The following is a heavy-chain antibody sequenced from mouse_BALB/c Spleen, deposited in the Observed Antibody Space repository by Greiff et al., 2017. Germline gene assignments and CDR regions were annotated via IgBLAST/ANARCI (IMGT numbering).Heavy chain of an antibody. Sequence: VKLMESGAELVRPGVSVKISCKGSGYTFTDYAMHWVKQSHAKSLEWIGVISTYYGDASYNQKFKGKATMTVDKSSSTAYMELARLTSEDSAIYYCARTENWDPFAYWGQGTLVTVSA. CDR2: ISTYYGDA. D-gene: IGHD4-1*01. CDR3: ARTENWDPFAY. V-gene: IGHV1S137*01. J-gene: IGHJ3*01. CDR1: GYTFTDYA.